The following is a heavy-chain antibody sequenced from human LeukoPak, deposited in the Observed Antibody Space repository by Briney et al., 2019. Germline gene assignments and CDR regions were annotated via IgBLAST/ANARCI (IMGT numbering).Heavy chain of an antibody. Sequence: SETLSLTCTVSGGSISSSSAYWGWIRQPPGKGLEWIGSIYYRKNTYYNPSLKSRVTISADTSKNQFSLTLGPVSATDTAVYYCASPRGFSYGYFDYWGQGTLVTVSS. CDR3: ASPRGFSYGYFDY. V-gene: IGHV4-39*01. CDR2: IYYRKNT. J-gene: IGHJ4*02. CDR1: GGSISSSSAY. D-gene: IGHD5-18*01.